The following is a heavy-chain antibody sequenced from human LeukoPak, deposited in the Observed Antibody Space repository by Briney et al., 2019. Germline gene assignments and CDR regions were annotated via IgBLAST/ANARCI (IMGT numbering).Heavy chain of an antibody. D-gene: IGHD5-18*01. Sequence: SETLSLTCTVSGGSISSYYWSWIRQPPGKGLEWIGYIYYSGSTNYNPSLKSRVTISVDTSKNQFSLKLSSVTAADTAVYYCARDSGYRYGPLDYWGQGTLVTVSS. CDR2: IYYSGST. CDR3: ARDSGYRYGPLDY. V-gene: IGHV4-59*12. CDR1: GGSISSYY. J-gene: IGHJ4*02.